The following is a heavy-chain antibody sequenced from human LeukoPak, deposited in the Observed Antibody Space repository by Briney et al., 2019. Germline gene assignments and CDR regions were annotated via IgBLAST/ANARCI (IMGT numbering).Heavy chain of an antibody. CDR2: IYYSGST. Sequence: PSETLSLTCTVSGGSISSYYWSWIWQPPGKGLEWIGYIYYSGSTNYNPSLKRRVTISADTSKNQFSLKLSSVTAADTAVYYWARGGIQIDYWGQGTLVTVSS. CDR3: ARGGIQIDY. V-gene: IGHV4-59*01. J-gene: IGHJ4*02. CDR1: GGSISSYY.